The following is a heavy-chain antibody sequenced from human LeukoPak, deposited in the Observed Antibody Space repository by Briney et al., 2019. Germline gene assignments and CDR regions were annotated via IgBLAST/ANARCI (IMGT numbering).Heavy chain of an antibody. Sequence: GGSLRLSCAASGFTFNTYAMSWVRQAPGKGLEWVSTIRGIDGSTYYADSVKGRFTISRDNSMNTVDLQMDSLRAEDTAVYYCAKGGFMSPFDYWGQGTLVTVSS. CDR2: IRGIDGST. V-gene: IGHV3-23*01. CDR1: GFTFNTYA. J-gene: IGHJ4*02. D-gene: IGHD3-10*02. CDR3: AKGGFMSPFDY.